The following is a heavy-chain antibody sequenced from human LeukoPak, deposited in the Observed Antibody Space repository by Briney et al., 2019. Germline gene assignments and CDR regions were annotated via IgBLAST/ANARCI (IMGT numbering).Heavy chain of an antibody. CDR2: ISYDGSNK. J-gene: IGHJ4*02. CDR1: GFTFSSYA. Sequence: GGSLRLSCAASGFTFSSYAMHWVRQAPGKGLEWVAVISYDGSNKYYADSVKGRFTISRDNSKNTLYLQMNSQRAEDTAVYYCARDARVVATLDYWGQGTLVTVSS. V-gene: IGHV3-30*04. D-gene: IGHD5-12*01. CDR3: ARDARVVATLDY.